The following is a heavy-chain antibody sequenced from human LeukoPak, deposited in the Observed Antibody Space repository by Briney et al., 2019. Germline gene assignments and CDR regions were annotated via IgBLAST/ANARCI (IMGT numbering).Heavy chain of an antibody. CDR1: GFTFSSYE. CDR2: ISSSGSTI. Sequence: GGSLRLSCAASGFTFSSYEMNWVRQAPGKGLEWVSYISSSGSTIYYADSVKGRFTISRDNAKNSPYLQMNSLRAEDTAVYYCARDFVVRGESDYWGQGTLVTVSS. D-gene: IGHD3-10*01. CDR3: ARDFVVRGESDY. V-gene: IGHV3-48*03. J-gene: IGHJ4*02.